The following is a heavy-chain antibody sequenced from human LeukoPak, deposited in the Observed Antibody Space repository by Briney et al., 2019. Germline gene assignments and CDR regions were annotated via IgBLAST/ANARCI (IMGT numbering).Heavy chain of an antibody. D-gene: IGHD2-2*01. Sequence: GGALRLSCAASGFTFSSYAMSWVRQAPRKGLEWVSAISGSGGSTYYADSVKGRFTISRDNSKNTLYLQMNSLRAEDTAVYYCAKNYLSIVVVPTNYWGQGTLVTVSS. V-gene: IGHV3-23*01. J-gene: IGHJ4*02. CDR3: AKNYLSIVVVPTNY. CDR1: GFTFSSYA. CDR2: ISGSGGST.